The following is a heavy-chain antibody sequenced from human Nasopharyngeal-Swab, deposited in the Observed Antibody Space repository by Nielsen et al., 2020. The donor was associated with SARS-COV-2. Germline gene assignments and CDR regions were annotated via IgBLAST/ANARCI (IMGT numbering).Heavy chain of an antibody. V-gene: IGHV4-34*01. CDR1: GGSFSGYY. CDR2: INHSGST. Sequence: SETLSLTCAVYGGSFSGYYWSWIRQPPGKGLEWIGEINHSGSTNYNPSLKSRVTISVDTSKNQFSLKLSSVPAADTAVYYCAREPERVVLVRGGPACYMDVWGKGTTVTVSS. CDR3: AREPERVVLVRGGPACYMDV. D-gene: IGHD1-14*01. J-gene: IGHJ6*03.